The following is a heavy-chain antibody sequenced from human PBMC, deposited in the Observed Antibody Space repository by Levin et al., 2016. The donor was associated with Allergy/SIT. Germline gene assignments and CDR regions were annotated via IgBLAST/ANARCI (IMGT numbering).Heavy chain of an antibody. CDR3: AHRVGTTLRQPFDI. D-gene: IGHD1-14*01. J-gene: IGHJ3*02. V-gene: IGHV2-5*02. Sequence: SGPTLVKPTETLTLTCTFSGFSLNTVGMGVGWIRQTPGKALEWLALIYWDDDKRYNPSLTNRLTITKDTSKDQVVLTMTNMGPVDTATYYCAHRVGTTLRQPFDIWGQGTVVTVSS. CDR2: IYWDDDK. CDR1: GFSLNTVGMG.